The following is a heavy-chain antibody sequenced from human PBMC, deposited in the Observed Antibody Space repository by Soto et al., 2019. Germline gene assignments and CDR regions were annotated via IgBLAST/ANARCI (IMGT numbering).Heavy chain of an antibody. D-gene: IGHD1-1*01. CDR2: IYYSGST. CDR3: ARDLLGTAEGYYGMDV. CDR1: GGSISSYY. V-gene: IGHV4-59*01. J-gene: IGHJ6*02. Sequence: TLCLPCTVSGGSISSYYWSWIRQPPGKGLEWIGYIYYSGSTNYNPSLKSRVTISVDTSKNQFSLKLSSVTAADTAVYYCARDLLGTAEGYYGMDVWGQGTTVTVSS.